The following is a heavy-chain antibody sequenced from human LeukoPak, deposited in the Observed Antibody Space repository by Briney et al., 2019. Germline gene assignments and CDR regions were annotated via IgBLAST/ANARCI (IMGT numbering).Heavy chain of an antibody. Sequence: PGGSLRLSCAASGFTFSSYGMHWVRQAPGKGLEWVAVIWYDGSNKYYADSVKGRFTISRDNSKNTLYLQMTSLRAEDTAVYYCAREDYYGSGIYGMDVWGKGTTVTVSS. CDR3: AREDYYGSGIYGMDV. CDR1: GFTFSSYG. D-gene: IGHD3-10*01. V-gene: IGHV3-33*01. J-gene: IGHJ6*04. CDR2: IWYDGSNK.